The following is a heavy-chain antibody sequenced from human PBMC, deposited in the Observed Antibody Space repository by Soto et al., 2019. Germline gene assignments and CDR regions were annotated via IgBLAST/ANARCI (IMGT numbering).Heavy chain of an antibody. CDR2: IIPIFGTA. V-gene: IGHV1-69*13. CDR3: ARALMLYSIPEYYYYAMDV. CDR1: GGTFSNYV. D-gene: IGHD2-8*01. J-gene: IGHJ6*02. Sequence: ASVKVSCKASGGTFSNYVINWVRQAPGQGLEWMGGIIPIFGTANYAQKFQGRVTITADESTSTAYMELSSLRSEDTAVYYCARALMLYSIPEYYYYAMDVWGPGTTVTVSS.